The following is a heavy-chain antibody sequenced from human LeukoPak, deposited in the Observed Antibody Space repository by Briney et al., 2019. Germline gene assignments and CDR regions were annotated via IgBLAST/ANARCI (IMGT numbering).Heavy chain of an antibody. D-gene: IGHD2/OR15-2a*01. CDR3: ARAREYLAIDY. Sequence: GGPLRLSCAASGFTVSSNYMNWVRQAPGKGLEWVSDLYSAGNTFYADSVKGRFTISRDNSKNTLYLQMNSLRPEDTAVYYCARAREYLAIDYWVQGTLVTVSS. J-gene: IGHJ4*02. V-gene: IGHV3-66*02. CDR1: GFTVSSNY. CDR2: LYSAGNT.